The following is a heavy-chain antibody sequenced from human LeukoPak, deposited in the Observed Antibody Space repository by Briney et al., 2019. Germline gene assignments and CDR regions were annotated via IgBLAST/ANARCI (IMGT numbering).Heavy chain of an antibody. V-gene: IGHV1-69*05. CDR2: IIPIFGTA. CDR3: ARDGPGIAVAGN. CDR1: GGTFSSYA. J-gene: IGHJ4*02. Sequence: GSSVTVSCKASGGTFSSYAISWVRQAPGQGLEWMGGIIPIFGTANYAQKFQGRVTITTDESTSTAYMGLSSLRSEDTAVYYCARDGPGIAVAGNWGQGTLVTVSS. D-gene: IGHD6-19*01.